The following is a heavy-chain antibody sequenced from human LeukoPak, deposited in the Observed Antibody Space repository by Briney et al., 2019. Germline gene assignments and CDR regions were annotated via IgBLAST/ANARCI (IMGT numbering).Heavy chain of an antibody. CDR2: IYYSGST. V-gene: IGHV4-59*01. D-gene: IGHD6-19*01. CDR3: ARDSSGLMWFDL. J-gene: IGHJ5*02. CDR1: GDSISSYY. Sequence: SETLSLTCTVSGDSISSYYWSWVRQPPGKGLEWIGYIYYSGSTNYNPSLKSRVTISVDTSKNQFSLKLSSVTAADTAVYYCARDSSGLMWFDLWGQGTLVTVSS.